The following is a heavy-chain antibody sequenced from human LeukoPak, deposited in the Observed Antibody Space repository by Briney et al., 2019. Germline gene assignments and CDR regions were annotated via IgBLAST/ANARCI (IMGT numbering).Heavy chain of an antibody. CDR3: AVGERVVQGVRQYYFDY. J-gene: IGHJ4*02. CDR2: IYTSGST. V-gene: IGHV4-4*07. Sequence: SETLSLTCTVSGGPISSYYWSWIRQPAGKGLEWIGRIYTSGSTNYNPSLKSRVTMSVDTSKNQFSLKLSSVTAADTAVYYCAVGERVVQGVRQYYFDYWGQGTLVTVSS. CDR1: GGPISSYY. D-gene: IGHD3-10*01.